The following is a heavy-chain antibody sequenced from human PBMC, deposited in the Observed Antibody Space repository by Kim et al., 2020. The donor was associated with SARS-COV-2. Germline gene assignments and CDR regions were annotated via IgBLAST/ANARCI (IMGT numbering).Heavy chain of an antibody. V-gene: IGHV1-8*01. Sequence: ASVKVSCKASGYTFTSYDINWVRQATGQGLEWMGWMNPNSGNTGYAQKFQGRVTMTRNTSISTAYMELSSLRSEDTAVYYCAKVGVLWFGEPIYGMDVWGQGTTVTVSS. CDR2: MNPNSGNT. CDR3: AKVGVLWFGEPIYGMDV. J-gene: IGHJ6*02. CDR1: GYTFTSYD. D-gene: IGHD3-10*01.